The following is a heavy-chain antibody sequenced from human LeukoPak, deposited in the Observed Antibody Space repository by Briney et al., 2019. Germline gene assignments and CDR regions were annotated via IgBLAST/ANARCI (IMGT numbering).Heavy chain of an antibody. D-gene: IGHD3-22*01. V-gene: IGHV4-59*01. CDR1: GDSISSYY. Sequence: SETLSLTCTVSGDSISSYYWNWIRQPPGKGLEWIGYIYYSGSTNYNPSLKSRVTISVDTSKNQFSLKLSSVTAADTAVYYCARVYDSSGYYYPIDYWGQGTLVTASS. CDR3: ARVYDSSGYYYPIDY. J-gene: IGHJ4*02. CDR2: IYYSGST.